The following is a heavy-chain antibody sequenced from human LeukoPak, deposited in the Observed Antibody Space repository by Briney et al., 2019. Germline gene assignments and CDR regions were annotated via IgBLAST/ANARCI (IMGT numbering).Heavy chain of an antibody. D-gene: IGHD2-2*01. CDR3: ARDSRGYCSSTSCSPFDI. V-gene: IGHV3-30-3*01. CDR1: GFTFSSYA. CDR2: ISYDGSNK. J-gene: IGHJ3*02. Sequence: GRSLRLFCAASGFTFSSYAMHCVRHAPGGGLVWVAVISYDGSNKYYADSVKGRFTISRDNSKNTLYLQMNSLRAEDTAVYYCARDSRGYCSSTSCSPFDIWGQGTMVTVSS.